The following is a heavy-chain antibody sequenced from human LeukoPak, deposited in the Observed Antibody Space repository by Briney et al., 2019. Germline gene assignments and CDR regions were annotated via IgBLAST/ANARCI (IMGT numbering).Heavy chain of an antibody. Sequence: SETLSLTCAVYGGSFSGYYWSWIRQPPGKGLEWIGEINHSGSTNYNPSLKSRVTISVDTSKNQFSLKLSSVTAADTAVYYCARYLMVRGVINYWGQGTLVTVSS. CDR2: INHSGST. CDR3: ARYLMVRGVINY. D-gene: IGHD3-10*01. J-gene: IGHJ4*02. V-gene: IGHV4-34*01. CDR1: GGSFSGYY.